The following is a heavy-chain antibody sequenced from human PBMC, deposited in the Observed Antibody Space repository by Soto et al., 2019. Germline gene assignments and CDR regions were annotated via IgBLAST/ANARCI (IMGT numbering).Heavy chain of an antibody. J-gene: IGHJ3*02. CDR2: IWYDGSNK. Sequence: QVQLVESGGGVVQPGRSLRLSCAASGFTFSSYGMHWVRQAPGKGLEWVAVIWYDGSNKYYADSVKGRFTISRDNSKNXLYLQMNSLRAEDTAVYYCARGADYGDYESDAFDIWGQGTMVTVSS. D-gene: IGHD4-17*01. CDR3: ARGADYGDYESDAFDI. V-gene: IGHV3-33*01. CDR1: GFTFSSYG.